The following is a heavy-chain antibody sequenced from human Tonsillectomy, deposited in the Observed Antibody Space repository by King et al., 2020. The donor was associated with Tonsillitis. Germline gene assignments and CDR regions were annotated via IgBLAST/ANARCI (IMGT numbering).Heavy chain of an antibody. D-gene: IGHD2-15*01. Sequence: VQLVESGGGLVQPGGSLRRSCAASGFTFSSYAMSWVRQAPGKGLEWVSAISGRGGSTDHAAPVKGRFTISRDNSQNTLYLQINSQRAEDTAVYYCAAFLPIGPFDIWGQGTMVTVSS. CDR3: AAFLPIGPFDI. J-gene: IGHJ3*02. V-gene: IGHV3-23*04. CDR2: ISGRGGST. CDR1: GFTFSSYA.